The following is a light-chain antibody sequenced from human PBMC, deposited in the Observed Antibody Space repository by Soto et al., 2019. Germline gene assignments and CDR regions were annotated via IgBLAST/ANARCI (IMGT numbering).Light chain of an antibody. CDR2: EVS. CDR3: TSYTRSRNLL. CDR1: SSDVGGYNY. Sequence: QSALTQYASVSGSPGQSITISCTGTSSDVGGYNYVSWYQQHPDKAPKLIIFEVSHRPSGVSNRFSGSKSGNTASLTISGLQAEDEADYYCTSYTRSRNLLFGRGTKLTVL. V-gene: IGLV2-14*01. J-gene: IGLJ2*01.